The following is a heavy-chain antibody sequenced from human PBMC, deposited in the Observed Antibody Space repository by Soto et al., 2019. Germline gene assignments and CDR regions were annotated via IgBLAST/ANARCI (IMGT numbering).Heavy chain of an antibody. V-gene: IGHV1-18*01. CDR3: ARDGSMTTVTTFDY. CDR2: ISAYNGNT. CDR1: GYTFTSYG. Sequence: ASVKVSCKASGYTFTSYGISWGRQAPGQGLEWMGWISAYNGNTNYAQKLQGRVTMTTDTSTSTAYMELRSLRSDDTAVYYCARDGSMTTVTTFDYWGQGTLVTVSS. D-gene: IGHD4-4*01. J-gene: IGHJ4*02.